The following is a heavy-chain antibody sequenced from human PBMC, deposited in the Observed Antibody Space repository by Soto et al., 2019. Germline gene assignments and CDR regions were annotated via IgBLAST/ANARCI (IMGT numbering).Heavy chain of an antibody. CDR2: IYYTGTT. Sequence: NPSETLSLTCSVSGGSVTNINYFWAWIRQSPGKGLEWIANIYYTGTTFYNPSLRSRVSMTIDASKNRFSLNLSSVTASDTALYYCARHEYVSSSYDLLDVWGRGTMVTVSS. CDR3: ARHEYVSSSYDLLDV. V-gene: IGHV4-39*01. CDR1: GGSVTNINYF. J-gene: IGHJ3*01. D-gene: IGHD3-22*01.